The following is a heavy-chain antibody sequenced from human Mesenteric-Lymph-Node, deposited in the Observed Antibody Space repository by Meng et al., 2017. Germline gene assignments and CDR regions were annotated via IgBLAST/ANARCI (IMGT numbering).Heavy chain of an antibody. J-gene: IGHJ5*02. CDR1: SSIFDSYD. V-gene: IGHV3-21*02. Sequence: GQTVGSGGGLGRPGGSLRLSCVGSSSIFDSYDMTWIRQAPGKGPEWVASMGLGHSHGSYADSVIGRFTVSRDNAKTSFFLQMNSLRAEDTAIYYCASDPNWSTTWGQGTLVTVSS. CDR3: ASDPNWSTT. CDR2: MGLGHSHG.